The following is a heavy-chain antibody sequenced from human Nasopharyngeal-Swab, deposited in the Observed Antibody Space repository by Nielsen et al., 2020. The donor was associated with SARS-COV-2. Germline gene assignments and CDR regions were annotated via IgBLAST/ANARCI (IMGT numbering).Heavy chain of an antibody. Sequence: GESLKISCAASGFTFSSFIMSWVRQAPGKGLERVSGIAADGGGTFYADSVKGRFTISRDKSKNTLYLQMNSLRDEDTARYYCAKDGSGKFWDYWGQGSLVTVSS. J-gene: IGHJ4*02. CDR3: AKDGSGKFWDY. CDR1: GFTFSSFI. V-gene: IGHV3-23*01. D-gene: IGHD3-10*01. CDR2: IAADGGGT.